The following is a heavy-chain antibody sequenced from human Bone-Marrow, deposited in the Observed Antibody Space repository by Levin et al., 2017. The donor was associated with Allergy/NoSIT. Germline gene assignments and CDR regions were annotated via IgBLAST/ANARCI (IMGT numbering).Heavy chain of an antibody. J-gene: IGHJ4*02. CDR2: ISAYNGNT. Sequence: ASVKVSCKASGYTFISYGISWVRQAPGQGLEWMGWISAYNGNTKYAQKIQGRVTMTTDTSTSTAYMELRSLTSDDTAVYYGARDLLPNIDGDYHDGPNNSWGQGTLVTVSS. V-gene: IGHV1-18*01. D-gene: IGHD4-17*01. CDR3: ARDLLPNIDGDYHDGPNNS. CDR1: GYTFISYG.